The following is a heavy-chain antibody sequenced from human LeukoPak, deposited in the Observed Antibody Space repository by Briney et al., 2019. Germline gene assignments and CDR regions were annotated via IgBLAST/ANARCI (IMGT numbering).Heavy chain of an antibody. D-gene: IGHD1-26*01. J-gene: IGHJ4*02. V-gene: IGHV4-38-2*02. Sequence: KASETLSLTCSVSGYSISSGYYWGWIRQPPGKGLEWIGSIYHSGSTYYNPSLKSRVTISVDTSKNQFSLKLSSVTAADTAVYYCARAMEPDRYYGITYFDDWGQGTLVTVSS. CDR2: IYHSGST. CDR3: ARAMEPDRYYGITYFDD. CDR1: GYSISSGYY.